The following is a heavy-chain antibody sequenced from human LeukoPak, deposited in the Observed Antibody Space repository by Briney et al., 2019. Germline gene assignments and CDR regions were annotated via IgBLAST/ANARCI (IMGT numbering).Heavy chain of an antibody. CDR1: GFTFSSYD. V-gene: IGHV3-13*01. D-gene: IGHD6-6*01. J-gene: IGHJ6*02. Sequence: GGSLSLSCAASGFTFSSYDMHWVRQATGKGLEWVSAIDTAGDTYYPGSVKGRFTISRENAKNSLYLQMNSLRAGDTAVYYCARGLAARRGPYYGMDVWGQGTTVTVSS. CDR2: IDTAGDT. CDR3: ARGLAARRGPYYGMDV.